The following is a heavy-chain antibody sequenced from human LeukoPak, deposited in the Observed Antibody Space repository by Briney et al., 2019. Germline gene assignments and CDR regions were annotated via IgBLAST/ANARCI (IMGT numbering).Heavy chain of an antibody. D-gene: IGHD3-22*01. V-gene: IGHV4-39*01. CDR2: IYYSGST. J-gene: IGHJ3*02. CDR3: ARQTRTMIVVVIRLDAFDI. CDR1: GGSISSSSYY. Sequence: SETLSLTCTVSGGSISSSSYYWGWIRQPPGKGLEWIGSIYYSGSTYYNPSLKSRVTISVDTSKNQFSLKLSSVTAADTAVYYCARQTRTMIVVVIRLDAFDIRGQGTMVTVSS.